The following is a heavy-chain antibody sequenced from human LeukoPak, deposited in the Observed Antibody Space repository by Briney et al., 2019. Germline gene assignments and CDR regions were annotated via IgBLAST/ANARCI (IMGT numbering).Heavy chain of an antibody. Sequence: GESLKISCKGSGYSFTSYWIGWVRQMPGKGLEWMGIIYPGDSDTRYSPSFQGQVTISADKSISTAYLQWSSLKASDTAMYYCARGQAYYDFWSGYYGGYFDYWGQGTRVTVSS. CDR2: IYPGDSDT. D-gene: IGHD3-3*01. CDR3: ARGQAYYDFWSGYYGGYFDY. CDR1: GYSFTSYW. J-gene: IGHJ4*02. V-gene: IGHV5-51*01.